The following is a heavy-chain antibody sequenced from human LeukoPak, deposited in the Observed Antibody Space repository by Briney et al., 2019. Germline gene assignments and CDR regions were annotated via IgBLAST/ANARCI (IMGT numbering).Heavy chain of an antibody. J-gene: IGHJ6*03. V-gene: IGHV4-34*01. Sequence: SETLSLTCAVYGGSFSGYYWSWIRQPPGKGLEWIGEIKHSGSTDYNPSLKSRVTISVDTSKNQFSLKLSSVTAEDTAVYYCASTEWGGYYYYYMDVWGKGTTVTVSS. CDR2: IKHSGST. D-gene: IGHD3-16*01. CDR3: ASTEWGGYYYYYMDV. CDR1: GGSFSGYY.